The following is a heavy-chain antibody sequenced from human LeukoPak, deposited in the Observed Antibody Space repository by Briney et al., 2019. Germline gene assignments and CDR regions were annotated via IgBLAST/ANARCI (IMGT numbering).Heavy chain of an antibody. CDR3: ARRALYNSGWYVDY. J-gene: IGHJ4*02. Sequence: SETLSLTCTVSGGSISGYYWSWIRQPPGKGLEWIGYIYYSGNTNYNPSLKSRVTISLDTSKNQFSLNLSSVTAADTAVYYCARRALYNSGWYVDYWGQGTLVTVSS. CDR1: GGSISGYY. D-gene: IGHD6-19*01. CDR2: IYYSGNT. V-gene: IGHV4-59*08.